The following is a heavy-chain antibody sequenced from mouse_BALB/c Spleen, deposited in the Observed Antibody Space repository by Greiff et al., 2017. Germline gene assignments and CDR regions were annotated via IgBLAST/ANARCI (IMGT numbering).Heavy chain of an antibody. V-gene: IGHV5-6-5*01. CDR3: ARERDGTWFAY. CDR1: GFTFSSYA. Sequence: EVKVVESGGGLVKPGGSLKLSCAASGFTFSSYAMSWVRQTPEKRLEWVASISSGGSTYYPDSVKGRFTISRDNARNILYLQMSSLRSEDTAMYYCARERDGTWFAYWGQGTLVTVSA. J-gene: IGHJ3*01. D-gene: IGHD3-3*01. CDR2: ISSGGST.